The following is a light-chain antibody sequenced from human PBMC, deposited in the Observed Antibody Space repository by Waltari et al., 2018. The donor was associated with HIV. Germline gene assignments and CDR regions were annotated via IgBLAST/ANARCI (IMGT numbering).Light chain of an antibody. Sequence: ITISCTGTSSDVGGYNYVSWYQQHPGKAPKLMIYEVSNRPSGVSNRFSGSKSGNTASLTISGLQAEDEADYYCSSYTSSSFYVFGTGTKVTVL. V-gene: IGLV2-14*01. CDR1: SSDVGGYNY. CDR2: EVS. J-gene: IGLJ1*01. CDR3: SSYTSSSFYV.